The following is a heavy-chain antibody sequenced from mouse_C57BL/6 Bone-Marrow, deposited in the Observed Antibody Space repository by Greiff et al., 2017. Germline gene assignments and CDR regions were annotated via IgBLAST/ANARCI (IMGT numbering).Heavy chain of an antibody. V-gene: IGHV1-59*01. CDR1: GYTFTSYW. Sequence: QVQLQQPGAELVRPGTSVKLSCKASGYTFTSYWMHWVKQRPGQGLEWIGVIDPSDSYTNYNQKFKGKATLTVDTSSSTAYMQLRSLTSEDSAVYYCASMVKDAMDYWGQGTSVTVSS. CDR2: IDPSDSYT. CDR3: ASMVKDAMDY. J-gene: IGHJ4*01. D-gene: IGHD2-2*01.